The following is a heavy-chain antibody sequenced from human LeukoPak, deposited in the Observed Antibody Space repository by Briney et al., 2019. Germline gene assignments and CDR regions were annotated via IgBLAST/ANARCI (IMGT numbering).Heavy chain of an antibody. D-gene: IGHD6-6*01. CDR1: GYTFTDCY. CDR2: INPNSGGT. Sequence: ASVKVSCKASGYTFTDCYMHWVRQAPGQGLEWMGWINPNSGGTNFAQKFQSRVAMTRDTSISTAYLELGSLRSDDTAVYFCARARWQLVPYFDSWGQGTLVTVSS. V-gene: IGHV1-2*02. CDR3: ARARWQLVPYFDS. J-gene: IGHJ4*02.